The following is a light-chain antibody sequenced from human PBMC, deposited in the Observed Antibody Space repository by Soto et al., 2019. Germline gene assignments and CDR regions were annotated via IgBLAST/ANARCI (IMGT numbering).Light chain of an antibody. CDR1: SSNIGSNS. Sequence: QSVLTQPPSTSGTPGQRVTSSCSGSSSNIGSNSVNWYQQFPGTAPKLLIYTTNQRPSGVPDRFSGSKSGTSASLAISGLQSEDEADYYCAAWDDSLNGPVFGGGTKLTVL. CDR3: AAWDDSLNGPV. CDR2: TTN. V-gene: IGLV1-44*01. J-gene: IGLJ3*02.